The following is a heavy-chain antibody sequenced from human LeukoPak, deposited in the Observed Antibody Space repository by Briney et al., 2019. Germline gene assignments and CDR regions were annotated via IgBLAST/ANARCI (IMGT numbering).Heavy chain of an antibody. D-gene: IGHD1-1*01. CDR2: INSDGSST. J-gene: IGHJ6*03. CDR1: GFTFSSYW. Sequence: GGSLRLSCAASGFTFSSYWMHWVRQAPGKGPVWVSRINSDGSSTSYADSVKGRFTISRDNAKNSLSLQMNSLRAEDTAVYYCARDRLLEDRDYHYYYYMDVWGIGTTVTVSS. V-gene: IGHV3-74*01. CDR3: ARDRLLEDRDYHYYYYMDV.